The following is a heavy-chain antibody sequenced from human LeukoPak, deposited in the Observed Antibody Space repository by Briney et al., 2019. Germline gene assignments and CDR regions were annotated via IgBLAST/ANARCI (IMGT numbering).Heavy chain of an antibody. CDR3: ARDPGATTYSYGCFDY. CDR1: GGSISSGDYY. CDR2: IYYSGST. V-gene: IGHV4-30-4*01. J-gene: IGHJ4*02. Sequence: SETLSLTCTVSGGSISSGDYYWRWIRQPPGKGLEWIGYIYYSGSTYYNPSLKSRVTISVDTSKNQFSLKLCSVTAADTAVYYCARDPGATTYSYGCFDYWGQGTLVTVSS. D-gene: IGHD5-18*01.